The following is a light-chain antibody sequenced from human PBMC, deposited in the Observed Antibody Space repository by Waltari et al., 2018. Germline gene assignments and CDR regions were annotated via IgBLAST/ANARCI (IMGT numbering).Light chain of an antibody. Sequence: AFQLTQSPSSLSASVRDRVTIACRASQGIGSSLVWYQQKPGKAPKLLIYDASTLETGVPSRFSGSGSGTYCTLTISSLQPEDIATYYCQRYNTYPITFGQGTRLEIK. J-gene: IGKJ5*01. V-gene: IGKV1-13*02. CDR3: QRYNTYPIT. CDR2: DAS. CDR1: QGIGSS.